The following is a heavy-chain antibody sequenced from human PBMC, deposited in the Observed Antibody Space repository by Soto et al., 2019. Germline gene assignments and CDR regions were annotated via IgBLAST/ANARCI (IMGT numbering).Heavy chain of an antibody. V-gene: IGHV4-4*02. Sequence: QVQLQESGPGLVKPSGTLSLTCAVSGGSISSSNWWSWVRQPPGKGLEWIGEIYHSGSTNYNPSLMSRVTISVDKSKTQFCLKLSSVTAADTAVYYCARFRMVRGVRYTHFDYWGQGTLVTVSS. CDR3: ARFRMVRGVRYTHFDY. CDR1: GGSISSSNW. CDR2: IYHSGST. D-gene: IGHD3-10*01. J-gene: IGHJ4*02.